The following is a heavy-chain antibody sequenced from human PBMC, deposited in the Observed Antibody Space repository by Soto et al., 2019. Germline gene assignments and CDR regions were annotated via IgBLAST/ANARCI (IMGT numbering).Heavy chain of an antibody. Sequence: QVRLEQSGPEVKKTGASVKVSCKASGYTFTSYGISWVRQAPGQGLEWMGWINIYSGDANYAQRLKDRVTSNRDTSTNTVYMEMRSLRSDDTAVYYCARALYYYDNSGLAYWGQGTLVTVSS. V-gene: IGHV1-18*01. CDR1: GYTFTSYG. CDR3: ARALYYYDNSGLAY. D-gene: IGHD3-22*01. CDR2: INIYSGDA. J-gene: IGHJ4*02.